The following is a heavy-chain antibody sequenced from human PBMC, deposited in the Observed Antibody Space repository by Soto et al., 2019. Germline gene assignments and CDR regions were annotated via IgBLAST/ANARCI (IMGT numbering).Heavy chain of an antibody. CDR3: ASNGYSGYETGFDY. CDR2: INPNSGGT. J-gene: IGHJ4*02. D-gene: IGHD5-12*01. CDR1: GYTFTGYY. Sequence: ASVKVSCKASGYTFTGYYMHWVRQAPGQGLEWMGWINPNSGGTNYAQKFQGWVTMTRDTSISTAYMELSRLRSDDTAVYYCASNGYSGYETGFDYWGQGTLVTVSS. V-gene: IGHV1-2*04.